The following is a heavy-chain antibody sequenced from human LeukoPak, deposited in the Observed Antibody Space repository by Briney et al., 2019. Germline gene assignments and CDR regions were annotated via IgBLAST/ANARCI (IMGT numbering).Heavy chain of an antibody. J-gene: IGHJ4*02. CDR2: IYYSGST. D-gene: IGHD6-13*01. V-gene: IGHV4-59*01. Sequence: SETLSLTCTVSGGSISSYYWTWIRQPPGKGLEWIGYIYYSGSTNYNPYLKSRVTISVDTSKNQFSLNLSSVTAADTAVYYCARYNSSNWYVVDYWGQGTLVTVSS. CDR3: ARYNSSNWYVVDY. CDR1: GGSISSYY.